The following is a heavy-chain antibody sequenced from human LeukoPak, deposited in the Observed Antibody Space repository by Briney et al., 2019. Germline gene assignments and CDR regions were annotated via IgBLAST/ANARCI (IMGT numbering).Heavy chain of an antibody. CDR3: ALRPISPSTVTDYFDY. V-gene: IGHV1-69*13. J-gene: IGHJ4*02. CDR1: GGTFSSYA. D-gene: IGHD4-17*01. Sequence: SVKVSCKASGGTFSSYAISWVRQAPGQGLEWMGGIIPIFGTANYAQKFQGRVTITADESTSTAYMELSSLRSEDTAVYYCALRPISPSTVTDYFDYWGRGTLVTVSS. CDR2: IIPIFGTA.